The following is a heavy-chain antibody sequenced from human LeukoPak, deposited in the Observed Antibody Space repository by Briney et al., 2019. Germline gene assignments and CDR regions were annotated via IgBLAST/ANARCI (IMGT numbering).Heavy chain of an antibody. Sequence: PSETLSLTCTVSGGSISSSSYYWGWIRQPPGKGLEWIGSIYYSGSTYYNPSLKSRVTISVDTSKNQFSLKLSSVTAADTAVYYCARDLAAAADDYWGQGTLVTVSS. J-gene: IGHJ4*02. CDR2: IYYSGST. CDR1: GGSISSSSYY. CDR3: ARDLAAAADDY. D-gene: IGHD6-13*01. V-gene: IGHV4-39*07.